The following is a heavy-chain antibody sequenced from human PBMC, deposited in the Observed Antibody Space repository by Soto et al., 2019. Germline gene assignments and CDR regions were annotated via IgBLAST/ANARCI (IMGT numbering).Heavy chain of an antibody. D-gene: IGHD3-3*01. CDR3: ARETNYDFWSGSSYWFDP. CDR1: GFTFSSYW. Sequence: SGGSLRLSCAASGFTFSSYWMSWVHQAPGKXLEWVANIKQDGSEKYYVDSVKGRFTISRDNAKNSLYLQMNSLRAEDTAVYYCARETNYDFWSGSSYWFDPWGQGTLVTVSS. CDR2: IKQDGSEK. V-gene: IGHV3-7*01. J-gene: IGHJ5*02.